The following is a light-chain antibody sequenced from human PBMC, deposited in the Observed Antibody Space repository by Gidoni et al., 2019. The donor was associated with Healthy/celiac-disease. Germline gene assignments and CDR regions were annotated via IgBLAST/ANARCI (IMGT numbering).Light chain of an antibody. CDR2: QDS. J-gene: IGLJ2*01. V-gene: IGLV3-1*01. CDR3: QAWDSSTVE. CDR1: KLGDKY. Sequence: SYELTQPPSVSVSPGQTASITCSGDKLGDKYACWYQQKPSQSPVLVIYQDSKRPSGIPERFSGSNSGNTATLTISGTQAMDEADYYCQAWDSSTVEFGGGTKLTVL.